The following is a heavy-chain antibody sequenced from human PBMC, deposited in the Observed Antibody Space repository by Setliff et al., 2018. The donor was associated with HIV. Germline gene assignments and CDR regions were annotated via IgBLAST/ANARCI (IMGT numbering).Heavy chain of an antibody. J-gene: IGHJ4*02. CDR2: IYTAGAI. Sequence: KTSETLSLTCSVSGGSISSGNYYWGWTRQPAGKGLEWIGHIYTAGAIKYNPSLKSRITISVDESKNQFSLKLDSVTAADTAMYYCERGGQSSGYGIELWGQGTLVTVSS. D-gene: IGHD5-12*01. V-gene: IGHV4-61*09. CDR3: ERGGQSSGYGIEL. CDR1: GGSISSGNYY.